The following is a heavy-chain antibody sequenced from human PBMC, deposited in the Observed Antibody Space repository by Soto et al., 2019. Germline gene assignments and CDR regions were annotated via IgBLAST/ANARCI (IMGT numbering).Heavy chain of an antibody. V-gene: IGHV4-59*01. Sequence: PSETLSLTCTVSGGSISTYYWSWIRQPPGKGLEWIGYIYYSGSTNYNPSLKSRVTMSVDTSKNQFSLKLSSVTAADTAVYYGARGGQNFDDWGQGTLVTVFS. D-gene: IGHD3-16*01. CDR2: IYYSGST. CDR1: GGSISTYY. J-gene: IGHJ4*02. CDR3: ARGGQNFDD.